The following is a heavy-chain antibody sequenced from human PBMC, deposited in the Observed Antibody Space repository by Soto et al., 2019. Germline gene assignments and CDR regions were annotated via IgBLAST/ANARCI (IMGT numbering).Heavy chain of an antibody. CDR3: ARAYCSGGSCDYYYGMDV. CDR2: IIPIFGTA. CDR1: GGTFSSYA. V-gene: IGHV1-69*01. J-gene: IGHJ6*02. D-gene: IGHD2-15*01. Sequence: QVQLVQSGAEVKKPGSSVKVSCKASGGTFSSYAISWVRQAPGQGLEWMGGIIPIFGTANYAQKFQGRVTITGDESTSTADMELSGLRSEDTAVYYCARAYCSGGSCDYYYGMDVWGQGTTVTVSS.